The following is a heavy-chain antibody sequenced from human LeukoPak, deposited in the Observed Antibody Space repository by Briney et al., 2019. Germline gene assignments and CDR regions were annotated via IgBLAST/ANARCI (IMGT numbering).Heavy chain of an antibody. D-gene: IGHD5-18*01. CDR3: ARMNSYGYSFYGMDL. V-gene: IGHV5-51*01. J-gene: IGHJ6*02. Sequence: GESLQISFQGSGFSFNNYGIGWVRPMPGKGLEWMGIIFPADSDTRYSPSFQGQVTISADKSISPAYVQWSSLKASDTAVYYCARMNSYGYSFYGMDLWGQGTTVIVSS. CDR2: IFPADSDT. CDR1: GFSFNNYG.